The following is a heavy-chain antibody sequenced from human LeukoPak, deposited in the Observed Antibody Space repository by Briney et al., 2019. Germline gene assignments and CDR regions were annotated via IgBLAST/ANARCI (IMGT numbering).Heavy chain of an antibody. CDR3: ARESPGGCGGDCPIRRYYYYMDV. CDR1: GYTFTSYG. D-gene: IGHD2-21*02. J-gene: IGHJ6*03. Sequence: GASVKVSCKASGYTFTSYGISWVRQAPGQGLEWMGWISAYNGNTNYAQKLQGRVTMTTDTSTSTAYMELRSLRSDDTAVYYCARESPGGCGGDCPIRRYYYYMDVWGKGTTVTVSS. CDR2: ISAYNGNT. V-gene: IGHV1-18*01.